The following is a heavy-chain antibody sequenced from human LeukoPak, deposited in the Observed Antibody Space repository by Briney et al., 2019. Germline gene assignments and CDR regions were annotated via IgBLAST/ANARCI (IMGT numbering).Heavy chain of an antibody. CDR2: ISWNSGSI. CDR3: ARGRADLDAFDI. CDR1: GFTFDDYA. V-gene: IGHV3-9*01. J-gene: IGHJ3*02. Sequence: PGRSLRLSCAASGFTFDDYAMHWVRQAPGKGLEWVSGISWNSGSIGYADSVKGRFTISRDNAKNSLYLQMNSLRAEDTALYYCARGRADLDAFDIWGQGTMVTVSS.